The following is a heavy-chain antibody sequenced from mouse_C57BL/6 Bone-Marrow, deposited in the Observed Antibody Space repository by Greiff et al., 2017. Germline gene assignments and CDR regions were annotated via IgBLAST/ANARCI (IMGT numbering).Heavy chain of an antibody. Sequence: VQLQQSGAELVKPGASVKLSCTASGFNIKDYYMHWVKQRTEQGLEWIGRIDPEDGETKYAPKFQGKATLTVDKSSSTAYMELRSLTSEDSAVYYCARSRDDYDSANWSYWGQGTTLTVSS. J-gene: IGHJ2*01. V-gene: IGHV14-2*01. D-gene: IGHD2-4*01. CDR3: ARSRDDYDSANWSY. CDR1: GFNIKDYY. CDR2: IDPEDGET.